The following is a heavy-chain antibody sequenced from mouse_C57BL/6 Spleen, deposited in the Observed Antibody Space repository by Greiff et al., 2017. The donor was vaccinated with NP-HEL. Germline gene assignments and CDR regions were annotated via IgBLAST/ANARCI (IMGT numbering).Heavy chain of an antibody. J-gene: IGHJ3*01. CDR2: ISNGGGST. CDR3: ARQYGYDGSPFAY. D-gene: IGHD2-2*01. Sequence: DVMLVESGGGLVQPGGSLKLSCAASGFTFSDYYMYWVRQTPEKRLEWVAYISNGGGSTYYPDTVKGRFTISRDNAKNTLYLQMSRLKSEDTAMYYCARQYGYDGSPFAYWGQGTLVTVSA. CDR1: GFTFSDYY. V-gene: IGHV5-12*01.